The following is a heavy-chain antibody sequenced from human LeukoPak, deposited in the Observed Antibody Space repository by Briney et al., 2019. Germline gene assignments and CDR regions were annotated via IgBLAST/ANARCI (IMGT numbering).Heavy chain of an antibody. CDR1: GGSISNYY. V-gene: IGHV4-59*12. J-gene: IGHJ4*02. Sequence: SETLSLTCTVSGGSISNYYWSWIRQPPGKGLEWIGYIYYSGSTNYNPSLKSRVTISVDTSKNQFSLKLRSVTAADTAVYYCARDHWLTIIDYWGQGTLVTVSS. D-gene: IGHD4/OR15-4a*01. CDR2: IYYSGST. CDR3: ARDHWLTIIDY.